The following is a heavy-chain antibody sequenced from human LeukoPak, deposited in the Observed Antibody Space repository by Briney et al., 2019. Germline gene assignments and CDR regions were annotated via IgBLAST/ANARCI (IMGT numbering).Heavy chain of an antibody. J-gene: IGHJ4*02. CDR1: GFTFSSYA. CDR2: ISGSSGST. D-gene: IGHD4-23*01. Sequence: GGSLRLSCAASGFTFSSYAMSWVRQAPGKGLEWVSAISGSSGSTYYADSVKGRFTISRDNSKNTLYLQMNSLRAEDTAVYYCAKDLESSLRWKTNYFDYWGQGTLVTVSS. V-gene: IGHV3-23*01. CDR3: AKDLESSLRWKTNYFDY.